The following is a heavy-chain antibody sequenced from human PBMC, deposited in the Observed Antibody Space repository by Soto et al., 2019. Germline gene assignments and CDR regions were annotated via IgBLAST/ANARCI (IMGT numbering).Heavy chain of an antibody. CDR1: GFTFSSNW. Sequence: GGSLRLSCEASGFTFSSNWMHWVRQAPGKGLVWVSRITGDGSSTAYADSVKGRLTISRDNARNTLYLVINRLRTEDTAVYYCARASGSYGMDVWGPGTTVTVSS. CDR3: ARASGSYGMDV. D-gene: IGHD3-10*01. CDR2: ITGDGSST. V-gene: IGHV3-74*01. J-gene: IGHJ6*02.